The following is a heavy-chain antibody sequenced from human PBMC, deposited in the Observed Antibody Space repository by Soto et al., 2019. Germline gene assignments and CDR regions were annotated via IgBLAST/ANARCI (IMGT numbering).Heavy chain of an antibody. CDR2: IYPGDSDT. J-gene: IGHJ6*02. D-gene: IGHD5-12*01. V-gene: IGHV5-51*01. CDR3: ARSSAYGGSNYYYGMDV. Sequence: PGESLKISCKGSGYSFTSYWIGWVRQMPGKGLEWMGIIYPGDSDTRYSPSFQGHVTISADKSISTAYLQWSSLKASDTAMYYCARSSAYGGSNYYYGMDVWGQGTTVT. CDR1: GYSFTSYW.